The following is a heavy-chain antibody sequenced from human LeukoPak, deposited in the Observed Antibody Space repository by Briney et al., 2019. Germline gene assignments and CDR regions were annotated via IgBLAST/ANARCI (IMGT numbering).Heavy chain of an antibody. CDR1: GGTFSSYA. Sequence: SVKVSCKASGGTFSSYAISWVRQAPGQGLEWMGRIIPILGIANYAQKFQGRVMITADKSTSTAYMELSSLRSEDTAVYHCAREPKDGSGSYYTYDAFDIWGQGTMVTVSS. J-gene: IGHJ3*02. V-gene: IGHV1-69*04. CDR3: AREPKDGSGSYYTYDAFDI. CDR2: IIPILGIA. D-gene: IGHD3-10*01.